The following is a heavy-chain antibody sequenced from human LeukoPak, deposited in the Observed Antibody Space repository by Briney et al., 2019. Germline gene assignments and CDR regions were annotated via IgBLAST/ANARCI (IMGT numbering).Heavy chain of an antibody. J-gene: IGHJ5*02. Sequence: PSETLSLTCNVSGGSITSGIYYWSWIRQPAGKTLEWIGRIYTSGSTNYNSSLKSRVTISLDTSKNQFSLKLTSVTAADTAVYYCARDSSSWYGWDWFDPWGQGTLVTVSS. V-gene: IGHV4-61*02. D-gene: IGHD6-13*01. CDR1: GGSITSGIYY. CDR3: ARDSSSWYGWDWFDP. CDR2: IYTSGST.